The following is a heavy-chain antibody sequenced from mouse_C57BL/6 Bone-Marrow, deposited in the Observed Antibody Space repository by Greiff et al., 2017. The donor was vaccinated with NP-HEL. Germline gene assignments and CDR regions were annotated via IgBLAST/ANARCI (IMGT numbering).Heavy chain of an antibody. D-gene: IGHD2-1*01. J-gene: IGHJ1*03. CDR2: IHPNSGST. V-gene: IGHV1-64*01. CDR3: ARGGNYGDWYFDV. Sequence: VQLQQPGAELVKPGASVKLSCKASGYTFTSYWMHWVKQRPGQGLEWIGMIHPNSGSTNYNEKFKSKATLTVDKSSSTAYMQLSSLTSEDSAVYYFARGGNYGDWYFDVWGTGTTVTVSS. CDR1: GYTFTSYW.